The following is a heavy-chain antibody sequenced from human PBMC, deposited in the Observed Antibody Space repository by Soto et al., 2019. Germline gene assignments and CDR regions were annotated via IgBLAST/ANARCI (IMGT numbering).Heavy chain of an antibody. CDR2: IWYDGSNK. D-gene: IGHD6-6*01. Sequence: SGGSLRLSCAASGFTFSSYGMHWVRQAPGKGLEWVAVIWYDGSNKYYADSVKGRFTISRDNSKNTLYLQMNSLRAEDTAVYYCASASIAARLTPFDYWGQGTLVTVSS. CDR1: GFTFSSYG. CDR3: ASASIAARLTPFDY. J-gene: IGHJ4*02. V-gene: IGHV3-33*01.